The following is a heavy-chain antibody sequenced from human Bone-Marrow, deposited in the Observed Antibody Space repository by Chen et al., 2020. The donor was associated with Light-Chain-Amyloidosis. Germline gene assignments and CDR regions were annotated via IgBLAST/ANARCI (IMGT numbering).Heavy chain of an antibody. CDR1: GGSFSGYY. Sequence: QVQLQQWGAGLLKPSETLSPTCAVYGGSFSGYYWSWIRQPPGKGLAWIGEINHSGSTNYNPSLQSRVTISVDTSKNQFSLKLRSVTAADTAVYYCSRGSPIVVVPSAQEVGAFDIWGHGTMVTVSS. J-gene: IGHJ3*02. D-gene: IGHD2-2*01. CDR3: SRGSPIVVVPSAQEVGAFDI. CDR2: INHSGST. V-gene: IGHV4-34*01.